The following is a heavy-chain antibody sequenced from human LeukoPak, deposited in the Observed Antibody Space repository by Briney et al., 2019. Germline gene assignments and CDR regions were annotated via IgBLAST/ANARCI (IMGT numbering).Heavy chain of an antibody. CDR2: IYYSGST. CDR3: ARGVAVAGTGQKYFQH. CDR1: GGSISSYY. D-gene: IGHD6-19*01. V-gene: IGHV4-59*01. Sequence: NPSETLSLTCTVFGGSISSYYWSWIRQPPGKGLEWIGYIYYSGSTNYNPSLKSRVTISVDTSKNQFSLKLSSVTAADTAVYYCARGVAVAGTGQKYFQHWGQGTLVTVSS. J-gene: IGHJ1*01.